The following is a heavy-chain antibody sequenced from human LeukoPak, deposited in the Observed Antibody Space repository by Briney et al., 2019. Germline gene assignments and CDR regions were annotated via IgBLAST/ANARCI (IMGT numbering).Heavy chain of an antibody. Sequence: GGSLRLSCAASGFTFSDYYMHWVRQAPGKGLLWISHINGDGSRTGYADSVKGRFTISRDNAKNILYLQMNSLRAEDTAVYYCSRGTYPYSSDNWGQGALVTVSS. CDR2: INGDGSRT. CDR1: GFTFSDYY. J-gene: IGHJ4*02. CDR3: SRGTYPYSSDN. V-gene: IGHV3-74*01. D-gene: IGHD3-10*01.